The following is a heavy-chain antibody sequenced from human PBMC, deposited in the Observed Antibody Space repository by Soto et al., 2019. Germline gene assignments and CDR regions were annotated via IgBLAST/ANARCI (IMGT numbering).Heavy chain of an antibody. CDR2: INPNSGGT. V-gene: IGHV1-2*02. J-gene: IGHJ4*02. D-gene: IGHD2-2*02. CDR3: AREGYCSSTSCYIDKY. CDR1: GYTFAGYY. Sequence: ASVKVSCKASGYTFAGYYMHWVRQAPGQGLEWMGWINPNSGGTNYAQKFQGRVTMTRDTSISTAYMELSRLRSDDTAVYYCAREGYCSSTSCYIDKYWGQGTLVTVSP.